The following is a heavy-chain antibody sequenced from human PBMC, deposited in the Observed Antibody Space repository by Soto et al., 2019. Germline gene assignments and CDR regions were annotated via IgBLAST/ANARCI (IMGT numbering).Heavy chain of an antibody. J-gene: IGHJ4*02. CDR1: GFIFSTYG. CDR2: ISYDGNNK. CDR3: AKDLLLTTITTVRD. V-gene: IGHV3-30*18. Sequence: QVQLVESGGGVVQPGRSLRLSCAASGFIFSTYGMHWVRQAPGKGLEWLSVISYDGNNKYYTDFVKGRFTISRDNSKNTLWLQMDSMRTEDTAVYYCAKDLLLTTITTVRDWGQGTLVTVSS. D-gene: IGHD4-17*01.